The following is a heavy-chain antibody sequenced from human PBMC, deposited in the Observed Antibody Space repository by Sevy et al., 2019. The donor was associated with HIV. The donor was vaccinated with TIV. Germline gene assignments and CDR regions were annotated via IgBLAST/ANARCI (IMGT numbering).Heavy chain of an antibody. D-gene: IGHD1-20*01. CDR3: ARGYNLDY. Sequence: SETLSLTCTVSGGSISNYYWSWIRQPPGKGLEWIGYLYNSGSTNYNPYLKSRVTISVDTSKNQFSLNLSSVTAADTAVYYCARGYNLDYWGQGTLVTVSS. J-gene: IGHJ4*02. CDR2: LYNSGST. CDR1: GGSISNYY. V-gene: IGHV4-59*01.